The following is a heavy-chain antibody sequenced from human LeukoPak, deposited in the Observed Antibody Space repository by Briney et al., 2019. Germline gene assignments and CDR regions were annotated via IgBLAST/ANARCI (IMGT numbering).Heavy chain of an antibody. CDR2: INPSGGT. D-gene: IGHD5-18*01. CDR1: GGSFSDYS. Sequence: SETLSLTCAVYGGSFSDYSWSWIRQPPGKGLEWIGEINPSGGTNHNPSLMSRVTMSVDRSKNQISLRVSSVTAADTAVYYCARVGYRYSINDWSLIGLGAYPTKYYYYMDVWSKGTTVTVSS. J-gene: IGHJ6*03. CDR3: ARVGYRYSINDWSLIGLGAYPTKYYYYMDV. V-gene: IGHV4-34*01.